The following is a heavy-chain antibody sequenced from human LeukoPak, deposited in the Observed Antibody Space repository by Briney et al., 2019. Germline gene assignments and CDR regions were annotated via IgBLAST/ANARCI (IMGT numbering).Heavy chain of an antibody. J-gene: IGHJ4*02. Sequence: SATLSLTCTVSGDSFTSVTDYWAWIRQPPGKGLEWIGYIYHSGRTYYNPSLKSRVTISVDTSKNQFSLKLSSVTAADTAVYYCARVRATYLDYWGQGTLVTVSS. CDR2: IYHSGRT. D-gene: IGHD2-15*01. CDR3: ARVRATYLDY. CDR1: GDSFTSVTDY. V-gene: IGHV4-39*07.